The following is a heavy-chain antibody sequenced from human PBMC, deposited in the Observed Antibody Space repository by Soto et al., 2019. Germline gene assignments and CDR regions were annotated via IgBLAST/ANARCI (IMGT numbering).Heavy chain of an antibody. D-gene: IGHD1-1*01. CDR1: GFTFSSYA. CDR2: ISGYGGST. Sequence: EVQLLESGGGLVQPGGSLRLSCAASGFTFSSYAMSWVRQAPGKGLEWVSSISGYGGSTYYADSVKGRFTISRDNSKNTLYLQMNSLRAEDTAVYYCAKYLELEVFTAEDLDHWGQGSLVTVSS. V-gene: IGHV3-23*01. CDR3: AKYLELEVFTAEDLDH. J-gene: IGHJ4*02.